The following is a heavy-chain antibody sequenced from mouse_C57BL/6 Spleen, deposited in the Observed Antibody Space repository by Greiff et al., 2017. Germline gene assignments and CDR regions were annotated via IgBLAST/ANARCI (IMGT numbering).Heavy chain of an antibody. CDR3: ARGYSNYRGAMDY. J-gene: IGHJ4*01. Sequence: QVQLQQSGAELVMPGASVKLSCKASGYTFTSYWMHWVTQRPGQGLEWIGEIDPSDSYTNYNQKFKGKSTLTVDKPSSTAYMQLSSLTSEDSAVYYWARGYSNYRGAMDYWGQGTSVTVSS. D-gene: IGHD2-5*01. V-gene: IGHV1-69*01. CDR2: IDPSDSYT. CDR1: GYTFTSYW.